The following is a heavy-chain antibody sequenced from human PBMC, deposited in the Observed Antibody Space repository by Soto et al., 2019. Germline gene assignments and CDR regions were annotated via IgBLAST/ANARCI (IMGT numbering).Heavy chain of an antibody. Sequence: PSETLCLTCSVSGGSISSYYWSWIRQPPGKGLEWIGYIYYSGSTNYNPSLKSRVTISVDTSKNQFSLKLSSVTAADTAVYYCAREIDRTYGMDVWGQGTTVTVSS. CDR2: IYYSGST. CDR3: AREIDRTYGMDV. CDR1: GGSISSYY. D-gene: IGHD2-21*01. J-gene: IGHJ6*02. V-gene: IGHV4-59*01.